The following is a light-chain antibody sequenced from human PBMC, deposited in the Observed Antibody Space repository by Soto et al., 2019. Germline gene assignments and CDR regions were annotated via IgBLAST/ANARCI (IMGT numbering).Light chain of an antibody. CDR2: AAS. CDR3: QNYDSAPWT. Sequence: DIQMTQSPSSLSASVGDRVTITCRASRDITYYLAWYQQKPGQVPKLLIYAASTLQSGVPSRFTASGSGTDFTLTITGLRPEDFATYYCQNYDSAPWTFGQGTKVDIK. V-gene: IGKV1-27*01. CDR1: RDITYY. J-gene: IGKJ1*01.